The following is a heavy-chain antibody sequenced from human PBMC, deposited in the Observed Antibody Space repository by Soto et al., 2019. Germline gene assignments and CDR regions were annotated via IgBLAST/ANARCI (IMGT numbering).Heavy chain of an antibody. CDR2: IIPILGIA. D-gene: IGHD2-15*01. CDR1: GGTFSSYT. J-gene: IGHJ5*02. Sequence: GASVKVSCKASGGTFSSYTISWVRQAPGQGLEWMGRIIPILGIANYAQKFQGRVTITADKSTSTAYMELSSLRSEDTAVYYCARRSHCSGGSCYSGESWFDPWGQGTLVTVYS. V-gene: IGHV1-69*02. CDR3: ARRSHCSGGSCYSGESWFDP.